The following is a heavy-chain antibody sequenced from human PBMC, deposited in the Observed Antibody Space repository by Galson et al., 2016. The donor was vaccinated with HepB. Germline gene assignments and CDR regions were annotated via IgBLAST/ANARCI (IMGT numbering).Heavy chain of an antibody. D-gene: IGHD3-16*02. V-gene: IGHV3-33*06. J-gene: IGHJ4*02. CDR3: AKDSSAAHSSYVWGSSRPTRPLWSWTF. CDR2: IWYDGSNK. CDR1: GFTFSSYG. Sequence: SLRLSCAASGFTFSSYGMHWVRQAPGKGLEWVAVIWYDGSNKYYGDSMKGRFNISRDNSRNTLYLQMNSLRAEDTAVYYCAKDSSAAHSSYVWGSSRPTRPLWSWTFWGQGTLVTVSS.